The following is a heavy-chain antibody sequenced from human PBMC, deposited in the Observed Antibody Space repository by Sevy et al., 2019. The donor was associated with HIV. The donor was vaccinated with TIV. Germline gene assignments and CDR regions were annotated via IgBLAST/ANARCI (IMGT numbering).Heavy chain of an antibody. CDR3: ASKRGYSSGPFDY. CDR1: GGSVSSSDYY. J-gene: IGHJ4*02. Sequence: SETLSLTCTVSGGSVSSSDYYWSWIRQPSGKCQQWGGYIYYSGGTYYNPFLNSRVSMSVDTSKNQFSLKLSSVTAADTAVYYCASKRGYSSGPFDYWGQGTLVTVSS. V-gene: IGHV4-30-4*01. CDR2: IYYSGGT. D-gene: IGHD5-18*01.